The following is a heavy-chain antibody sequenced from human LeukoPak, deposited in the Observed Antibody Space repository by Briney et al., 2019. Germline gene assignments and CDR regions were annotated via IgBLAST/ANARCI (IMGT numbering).Heavy chain of an antibody. Sequence: ASVKVSCKASGGTFSPYAFSWVRQAPGQGLEWMGWINPNSGGTNYAQKFQGRVTMTRDTSISTAYMELSRLRSDDTAVYYCARPTGEKIFDYWGQGTLVTVSS. D-gene: IGHD7-27*01. J-gene: IGHJ4*02. CDR1: GGTFSPYA. CDR3: ARPTGEKIFDY. V-gene: IGHV1-2*02. CDR2: INPNSGGT.